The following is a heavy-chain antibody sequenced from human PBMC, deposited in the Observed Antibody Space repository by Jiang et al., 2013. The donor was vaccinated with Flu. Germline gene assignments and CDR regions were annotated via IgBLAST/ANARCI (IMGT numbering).Heavy chain of an antibody. CDR1: GFSLSTSGMC. D-gene: IGHD3-3*01. CDR3: ARISIFGVPYYFDY. CDR2: IDWDDDK. Sequence: PTQTLTLTCTFSGFSLSTSGMCVSWIRQPPGKALEWLARIDWDDDKYYSTSLKTRLTISKDTSKNQVVLTMTNMDPVDTATYYCARISIFGVPYYFDYWGQGTLVTVSS. V-gene: IGHV2-70*11. J-gene: IGHJ4*02.